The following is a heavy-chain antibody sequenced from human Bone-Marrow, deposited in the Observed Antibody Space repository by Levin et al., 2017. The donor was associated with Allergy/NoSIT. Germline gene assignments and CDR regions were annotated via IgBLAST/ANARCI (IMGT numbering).Heavy chain of an antibody. J-gene: IGHJ4*02. Sequence: GGSLRLSCAASGFTFSSYWMSWVRQAPGKGLEWVANIKQDGSEKYYVDSVKGRFTISRDNAKNSLYLQMNSLRAEDTAVYYCAREFTEYCSSTSCYTEGDYFDYWGQGTLVTVSS. CDR1: GFTFSSYW. V-gene: IGHV3-7*01. D-gene: IGHD2-2*02. CDR3: AREFTEYCSSTSCYTEGDYFDY. CDR2: IKQDGSEK.